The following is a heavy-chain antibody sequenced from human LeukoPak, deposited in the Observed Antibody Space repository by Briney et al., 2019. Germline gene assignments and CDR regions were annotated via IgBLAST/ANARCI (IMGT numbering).Heavy chain of an antibody. D-gene: IGHD2-2*01. CDR2: INHSGST. J-gene: IGHJ4*02. V-gene: IGHV4-34*01. CDR1: GGSFSGYY. CDR3: ARGSCSSTSCAFDY. Sequence: SGTLSLTCAVYGGSFSGYYWSWIRQPPGKGLEWIGEINHSGSTNYNPSLKSRVTISVDTSKNQFSLKLSSVTAADTAVYYCARGSCSSTSCAFDYWGQGTLVTVSS.